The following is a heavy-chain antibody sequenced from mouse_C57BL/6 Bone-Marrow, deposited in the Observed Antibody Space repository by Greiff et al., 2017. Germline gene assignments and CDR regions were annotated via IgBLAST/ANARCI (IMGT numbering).Heavy chain of an antibody. D-gene: IGHD1-1*01. J-gene: IGHJ1*03. CDR3: ARYDYYGSRWYFDV. Sequence: VQRVESGPELVKPGASVKISCKASGYAFSSSWMNWVKQRPGKGLEWIGRIYPGDGDTNYNGKFKGKATLTADKSSSTAYMQLSSLTSEDSAVYFCARYDYYGSRWYFDVWGTGTTVTVSS. V-gene: IGHV1-82*01. CDR1: GYAFSSSW. CDR2: IYPGDGDT.